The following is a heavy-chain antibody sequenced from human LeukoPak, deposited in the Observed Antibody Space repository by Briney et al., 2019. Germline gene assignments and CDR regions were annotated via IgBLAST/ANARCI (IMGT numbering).Heavy chain of an antibody. D-gene: IGHD6-19*01. CDR2: ISAYNGNT. J-gene: IGHJ4*02. Sequence: ASVKVSCKASGYSFTSYGISWVRQAPGQGLEWMGWISAYNGNTNYAQKLQGRVTMTTDTSTSTAYMELRSLRSNDTAVYYCARQGWDEGTFDYWGQGTLVTVSS. CDR1: GYSFTSYG. CDR3: ARQGWDEGTFDY. V-gene: IGHV1-18*01.